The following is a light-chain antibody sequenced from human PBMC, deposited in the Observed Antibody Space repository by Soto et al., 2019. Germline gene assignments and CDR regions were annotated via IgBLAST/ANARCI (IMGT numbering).Light chain of an antibody. V-gene: IGKV1-27*01. CDR2: AAS. Sequence: DIQMTQSPSSLSASVGDRVTITCRASQGISNYLAWYQQKPGKVPKLLIYAASTLQSGVPSRFSGSGSGTDFNLTISSLKPEDVATYYCQKYNSAPRTFGQGTKVEIK. CDR3: QKYNSAPRT. J-gene: IGKJ1*01. CDR1: QGISNY.